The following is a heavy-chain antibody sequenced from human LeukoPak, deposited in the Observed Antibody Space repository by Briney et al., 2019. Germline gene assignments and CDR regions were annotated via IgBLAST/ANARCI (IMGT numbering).Heavy chain of an antibody. Sequence: GASVTVSFTASGYTFTGYYMHWVRQAPGQGLEWMGWINPNSGGTNYAQKFQGRVTMTGDTSISTAYMELSRLRSDDTAVYYCAREGLYGDYDWGQGTLVTVSS. CDR1: GYTFTGYY. CDR3: AREGLYGDYD. CDR2: INPNSGGT. D-gene: IGHD4-17*01. J-gene: IGHJ4*02. V-gene: IGHV1-2*02.